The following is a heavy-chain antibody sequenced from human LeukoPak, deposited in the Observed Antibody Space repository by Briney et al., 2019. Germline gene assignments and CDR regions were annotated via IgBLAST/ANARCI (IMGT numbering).Heavy chain of an antibody. V-gene: IGHV4-38-2*01. CDR3: TRVRYNYGDSDY. D-gene: IGHD5-18*01. CDR1: GYSISSGYY. CDR2: IYHNGNT. Sequence: SETLSLTRAVSGYSISSGYYWGWIRPPPGKGLEWIGTIYHNGNTYYNPSLKSRVTISVDTSKNQFSLKLTSVTAADTALYYCTRVRYNYGDSDYWGQGTLVTVSS. J-gene: IGHJ4*02.